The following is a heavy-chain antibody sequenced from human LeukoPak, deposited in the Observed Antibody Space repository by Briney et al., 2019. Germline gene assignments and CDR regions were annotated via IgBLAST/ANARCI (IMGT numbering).Heavy chain of an antibody. D-gene: IGHD3-3*01. CDR2: ISSSSSYI. J-gene: IGHJ6*03. CDR1: GFTFSSYS. Sequence: GGSLRLSCAASGFTFSSYSMNWVRQAPGKGLEWVSSISSSSSYIYYADSVKGRFTISRDNAKNSLYLQMNSLRAEDTAVYYCARVGAMDRGGVVIRRYYYYYYTDVWGKGTTVTVSS. V-gene: IGHV3-21*01. CDR3: ARVGAMDRGGVVIRRYYYYYYTDV.